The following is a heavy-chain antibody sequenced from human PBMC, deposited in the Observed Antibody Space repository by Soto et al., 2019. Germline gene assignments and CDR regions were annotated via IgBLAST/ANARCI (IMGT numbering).Heavy chain of an antibody. V-gene: IGHV5-51*01. D-gene: IGHD3-3*01. J-gene: IGHJ4*02. Sequence: AGYLIGWVRKMPGKGLELMGIIYPSDSDTRYRPSFQGQVTISADKSISSAYLQWSSLRASDTAMYYCARGGVSTRTFDYWGQGSPVTVSS. CDR1: AGYL. CDR2: IYPSDSDT. CDR3: ARGGVSTRTFDY.